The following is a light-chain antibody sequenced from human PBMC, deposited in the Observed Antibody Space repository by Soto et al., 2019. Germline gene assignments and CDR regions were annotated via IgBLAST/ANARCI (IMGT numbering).Light chain of an antibody. CDR2: DVR. CDR3: SSYTSSSTVI. Sequence: QSALTQPASVSGSPGQSITISCTGTSSDVGGYHFVSWYQQHPGKAPKFIIYDVRNRPSGVSNRFSGSRSGNTASLTISGLQAEDEADEYCSSYTSSSTVIFGGGTKLTVL. J-gene: IGLJ2*01. CDR1: SSDVGGYHF. V-gene: IGLV2-14*03.